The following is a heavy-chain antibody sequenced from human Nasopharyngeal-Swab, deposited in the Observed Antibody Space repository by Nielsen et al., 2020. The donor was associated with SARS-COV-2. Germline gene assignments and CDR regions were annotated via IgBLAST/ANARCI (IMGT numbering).Heavy chain of an antibody. Sequence: VRQAPGKGLEWVAVTSYDGNNKYYAESVKGRFSISRDNSKSTVYLQMNGLRVEDTALYRCAKDYRGHSNGWYGVYDIWGQGTLVTVSS. J-gene: IGHJ4*02. D-gene: IGHD6-19*01. V-gene: IGHV3-30*18. CDR2: TSYDGNNK. CDR3: AKDYRGHSNGWYGVYDI.